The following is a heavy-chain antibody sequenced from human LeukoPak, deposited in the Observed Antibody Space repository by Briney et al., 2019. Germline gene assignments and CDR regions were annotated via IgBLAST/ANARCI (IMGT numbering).Heavy chain of an antibody. V-gene: IGHV4-59*12. Sequence: SETLSLTCTVSGGSISSYYWSWIRQPPGKGLEWIGYIYYSGSTNYNPSLKSRVTISVDTSKNQFSLKLSSVTAADTAVYYCARGPKYYYGSGIYDPWGQGTLVTVSS. CDR1: GGSISSYY. CDR2: IYYSGST. J-gene: IGHJ5*02. D-gene: IGHD3-10*01. CDR3: ARGPKYYYGSGIYDP.